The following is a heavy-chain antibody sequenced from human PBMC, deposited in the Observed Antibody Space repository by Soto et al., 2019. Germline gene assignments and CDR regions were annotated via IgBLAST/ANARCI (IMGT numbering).Heavy chain of an antibody. CDR2: IYYSGST. D-gene: IGHD2-15*01. V-gene: IGHV4-39*01. CDR1: GGSISSSSYY. Sequence: SEALSLTCIVSGGSISSSSYYLGWIRQPPGKGLEWIGSIYYSGSTYYNPSLKSRVTISVDTSKNQFSLKLSSVTAADTAVYYCARHTERGGNVDYWGQGTLVTVYS. CDR3: ARHTERGGNVDY. J-gene: IGHJ4*02.